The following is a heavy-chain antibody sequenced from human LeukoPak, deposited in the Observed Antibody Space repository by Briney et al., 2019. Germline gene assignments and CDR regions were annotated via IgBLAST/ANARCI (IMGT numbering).Heavy chain of an antibody. CDR2: ISSSSTTI. Sequence: PGGSLRLSCAASGFAFSTNSINWVRQAPGKGLEWISYISSSSTTINYADSVKGRFTISRDNAKNSLYLQMNSLRAEDTAVYYCAKDRADYYGSGSYFGGQGTLATVSS. CDR3: AKDRADYYGSGSYF. D-gene: IGHD3-10*01. V-gene: IGHV3-48*01. J-gene: IGHJ4*02. CDR1: GFAFSTNS.